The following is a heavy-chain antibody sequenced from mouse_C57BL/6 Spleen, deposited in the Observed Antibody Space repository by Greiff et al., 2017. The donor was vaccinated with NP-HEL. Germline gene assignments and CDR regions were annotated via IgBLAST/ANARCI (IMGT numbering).Heavy chain of an antibody. CDR3: GREGKGYGYDDYFDY. Sequence: EVQGVESGGGLVKPGGSLKLSCAASGFTFSSYAMSWVRQTPEKWLEWVATISDGGSYTYYPDNVKGRFTISRDNAKNKLYLQMSHLKSEDTAMYYWGREGKGYGYDDYFDYWGQGTTLTVSS. CDR1: GFTFSSYA. V-gene: IGHV5-4*01. D-gene: IGHD2-2*01. CDR2: ISDGGSYT. J-gene: IGHJ2*01.